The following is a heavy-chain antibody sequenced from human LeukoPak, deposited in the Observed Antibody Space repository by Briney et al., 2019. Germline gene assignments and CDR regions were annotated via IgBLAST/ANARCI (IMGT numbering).Heavy chain of an antibody. CDR2: INPNSGGT. D-gene: IGHD4-11*01. CDR3: AGGGFYSNYRWVELHFDY. J-gene: IGHJ4*02. CDR1: VYTFTGYY. V-gene: IGHV1-2*02. Sequence: ASVTVSCKASVYTFTGYYMHYVRQAPGQGLEWMGWINPNSGGTHYAQKFQGRVTITRDTSVNTVYMELSRLTSDDTAVYYCAGGGFYSNYRWVELHFDYWGQGTLVTVSS.